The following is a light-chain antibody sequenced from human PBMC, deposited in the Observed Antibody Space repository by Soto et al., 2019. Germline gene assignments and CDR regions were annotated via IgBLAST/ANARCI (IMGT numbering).Light chain of an antibody. J-gene: IGLJ2*01. CDR3: SSYAGSNTVV. CDR1: SSDVGGYNY. CDR2: EVS. Sequence: QSALTQPPSASGSPGQSVTISCTGTSSDVGGYNYVSWYQQHPGKAPKLMIYEVSKRPSGVTDRFSGSKSGNTSSLTVSGHQAEDEDDYYCSSYAGSNTVVFGGGTKLTVL. V-gene: IGLV2-8*01.